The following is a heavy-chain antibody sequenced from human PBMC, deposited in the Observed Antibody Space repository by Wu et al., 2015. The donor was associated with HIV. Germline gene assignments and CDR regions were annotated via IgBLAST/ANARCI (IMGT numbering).Heavy chain of an antibody. CDR3: ATVRGEYSGWTTKYYYYYMDV. J-gene: IGHJ6*03. Sequence: HDQLVQSGAEVKKPGASVKVSCKVSGYTLSKLSIHWVRQAPGKGLEWMGGFAPEEGEKISAQKFQGRVTMTEDTSTNTAYLELSSLRSEDTAVYYCATVRGEYSGWTTKYYYYYMDVWGQGTTVTVSS. V-gene: IGHV1-24*01. CDR1: GYTLSKLS. D-gene: IGHD6-19*01. CDR2: FAPEEGEK.